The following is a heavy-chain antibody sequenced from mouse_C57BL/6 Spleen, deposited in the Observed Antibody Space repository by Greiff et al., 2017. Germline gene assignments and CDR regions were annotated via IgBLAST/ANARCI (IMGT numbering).Heavy chain of an antibody. J-gene: IGHJ4*01. CDR1: GYSITSGYY. V-gene: IGHV3-1*01. CDR3: ARNGYSRYAMDD. Sequence: EVKLMESGPGMVKPSQSLSLTCTVTGYSITSGYYWHCIRHFPGNKLEWMGYISYCGSPNYNPSPKRRISITHDTAKNQFFLKLNSVTTEDTATDNCARNGYSRYAMDDWGQGTSVTVSS. CDR2: ISYCGSP. D-gene: IGHD2-3*01.